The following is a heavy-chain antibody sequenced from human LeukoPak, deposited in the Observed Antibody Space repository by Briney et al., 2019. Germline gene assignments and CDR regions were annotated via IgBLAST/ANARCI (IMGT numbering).Heavy chain of an antibody. D-gene: IGHD6-13*01. CDR2: IYTSGST. CDR3: ARVWPGRSSWLNWFDP. Sequence: SETLSLTCTVSGGSISSYYWSWIRQPAGKGLEWIGRIYTSGSTNYNPSLKSRVTMSVDTSKNQFSLKLSSVTAADTAVYYCARVWPGRSSWLNWFDPWGQGTLVTVSP. CDR1: GGSISSYY. V-gene: IGHV4-4*07. J-gene: IGHJ5*02.